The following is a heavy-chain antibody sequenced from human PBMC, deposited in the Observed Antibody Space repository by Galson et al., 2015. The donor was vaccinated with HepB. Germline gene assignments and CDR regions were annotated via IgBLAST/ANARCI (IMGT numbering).Heavy chain of an antibody. CDR2: ISSNGGST. D-gene: IGHD6-19*01. J-gene: IGHJ6*02. CDR1: GFTFDDYG. CDR3: VKDGSEGGYSSGWYSVIVSRREYYYYGMDV. V-gene: IGHV3-64D*06. Sequence: SLRLSCAASGFTFDDYGMSWVRQAPGKGLEYVSAISSNGGSTYYADSVKGRFTISRDNSKNTLYLQMSSLRAEDTAVYYCVKDGSEGGYSSGWYSVIVSRREYYYYGMDVWGQGTTVTVSS.